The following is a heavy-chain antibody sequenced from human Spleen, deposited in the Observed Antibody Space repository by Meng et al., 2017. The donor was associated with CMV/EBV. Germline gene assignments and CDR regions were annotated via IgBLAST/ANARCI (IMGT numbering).Heavy chain of an antibody. CDR2: ISYSGST. D-gene: IGHD3-3*01. CDR3: ARDTYGYWSDYPVGAFDI. V-gene: IGHV4-30-4*08. Sequence: LRLSCTVSGDSISSSDYFWSWIRQPPGKGLEWIGYISYSGSTYYNPSLKSRVIISGDTSKNKFSLNLRSVTAAGTAVYYCARDTYGYWSDYPVGAFDIWGQGTMVTVSS. CDR1: GDSISSSDYF. J-gene: IGHJ3*02.